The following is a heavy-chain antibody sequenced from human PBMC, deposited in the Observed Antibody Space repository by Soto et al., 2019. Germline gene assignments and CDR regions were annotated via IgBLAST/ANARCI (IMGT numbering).Heavy chain of an antibody. Sequence: SETLSLSCTVSGVSISSYYWSWIRQPPGKGLEWIGYIYYSGSTNYNPSLKSRVTISVDTSKNQFSLKLSSVTAADTAVYYCAISAGIAAAGHYYYGMDVWGQGTTVT. J-gene: IGHJ6*02. CDR3: AISAGIAAAGHYYYGMDV. CDR1: GVSISSYY. V-gene: IGHV4-59*08. D-gene: IGHD6-13*01. CDR2: IYYSGST.